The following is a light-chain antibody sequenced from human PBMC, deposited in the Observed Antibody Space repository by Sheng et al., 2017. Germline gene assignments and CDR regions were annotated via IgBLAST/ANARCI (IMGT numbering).Light chain of an antibody. Sequence: EIVLTQSPGTLSLSPGERATLSCRASQSVRDSHLAWYQQKPGQAPRLLIFGASSRAIGIPARFSGSGSGTDFTLTISSLEPEDFAVYYCQQRNTWPRTFGQGTKVEIK. V-gene: IGKV3-11*01. CDR3: QQRNTWPRT. J-gene: IGKJ1*01. CDR1: QSVRDSH. CDR2: GAS.